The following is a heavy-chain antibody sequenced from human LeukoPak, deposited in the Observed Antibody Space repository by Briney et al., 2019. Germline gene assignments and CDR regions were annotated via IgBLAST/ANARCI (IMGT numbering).Heavy chain of an antibody. Sequence: SETLSLTCTVSGGSISSSSYYWGWIRQPPGKGLEWIGSIYYSGSTYYNPSLKSRVTISVDTSKNQFSLKLSSVTAADTAVYYCARHRRYYDSSGYYYEYYFDYWGQGTLVTVSS. D-gene: IGHD3-22*01. J-gene: IGHJ4*02. CDR2: IYYSGST. V-gene: IGHV4-39*01. CDR3: ARHRRYYDSSGYYYEYYFDY. CDR1: GGSISSSSYY.